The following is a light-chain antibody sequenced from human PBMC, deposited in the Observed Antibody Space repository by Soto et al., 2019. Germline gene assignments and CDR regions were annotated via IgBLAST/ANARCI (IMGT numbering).Light chain of an antibody. CDR2: KAS. CDR1: QTISTW. V-gene: IGKV1-5*03. CDR3: QQYNSYPLT. J-gene: IGKJ4*01. Sequence: DIQMTQSPSTLSASVGDRVTITCRASQTISTWLAWYQQKTGKAPKLLIYKASTLESGVPSSFSGSGSGTEFTLTISSLQADDFATYYCQQYNSYPLTFGGGTKVDIK.